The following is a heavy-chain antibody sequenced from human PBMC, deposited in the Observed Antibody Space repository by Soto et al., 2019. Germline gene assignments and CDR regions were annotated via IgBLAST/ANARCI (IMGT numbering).Heavy chain of an antibody. CDR3: ASGDYYYGMDV. J-gene: IGHJ6*02. CDR1: GGSISSYY. D-gene: IGHD3-16*01. CDR2: IYYSGST. Sequence: QVQLQESGPGLVKPSETLSLTCTVSGGSISSYYWSWIRQPPGKGLEWIGYIYYSGSTNYNPSLKSRVTISVDTSKNQFSLKLSSVTAADTAVYYCASGDYYYGMDVWGQGTTVTVSS. V-gene: IGHV4-59*01.